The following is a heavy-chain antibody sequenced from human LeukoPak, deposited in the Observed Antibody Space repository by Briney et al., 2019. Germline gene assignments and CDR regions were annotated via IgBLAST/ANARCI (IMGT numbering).Heavy chain of an antibody. CDR1: GFTVSSNY. D-gene: IGHD1-26*01. Sequence: GGSLRLSCAASGFTVSSNYMSWVRQAPGKGPEWVSVIYSGGSTYYADSVKGRFTISRDNSKNTLYLQMNSLRAEDTAVYYCARVSGHLNFDYWGQGTLVTVSS. J-gene: IGHJ4*02. V-gene: IGHV3-66*02. CDR2: IYSGGST. CDR3: ARVSGHLNFDY.